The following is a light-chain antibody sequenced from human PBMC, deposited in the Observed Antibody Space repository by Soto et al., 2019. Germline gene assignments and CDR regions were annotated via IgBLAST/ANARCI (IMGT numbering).Light chain of an antibody. CDR3: YSYAGFNRV. CDR1: SSDVGGYNY. CDR2: EVT. Sequence: QSVLTQPPSASGSPGQSVTISCTGTSSDVGGYNYVSWYQHHPGKAPRLIIYEVTKRPSGVPDRFSGSKSGNTASLTVSGLLAEDEADYYCYSYAGFNRVFGTGTKLTVL. J-gene: IGLJ1*01. V-gene: IGLV2-8*01.